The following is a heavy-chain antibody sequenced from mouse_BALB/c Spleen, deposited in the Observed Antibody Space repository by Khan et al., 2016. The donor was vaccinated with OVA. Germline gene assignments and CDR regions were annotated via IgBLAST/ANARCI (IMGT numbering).Heavy chain of an antibody. J-gene: IGHJ3*01. CDR2: INPDNAGT. Sequence: EVQLQESGPELVEPGASVKMSCKASGYTFTNYVIHWVKQKPGQGLEWIGYINPDNAGTRYTEKFKDKATLTSDISSTSAYMELLSLTSEDSAVDSYARDASSCDFSFPYWGQGTLVTGSA. CDR3: ARDASSCDFSFPY. D-gene: IGHD2-13*01. V-gene: IGHV1S136*01. CDR1: GYTFTNYV.